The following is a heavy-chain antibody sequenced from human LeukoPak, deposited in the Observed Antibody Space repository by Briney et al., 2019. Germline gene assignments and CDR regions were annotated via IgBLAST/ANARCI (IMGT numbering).Heavy chain of an antibody. V-gene: IGHV4-30-4*08. CDR1: GDSVSRSDSY. Sequence: SETLSLTCSVSGDSVSRSDSYWDWIRQPPGKGLEWIGYIYYSGSTYYNPSLRSRVTISIDTSKNQFPLKLSSVTAADTAVYYCARGMGYIVGPDAFDIWGQGTMVTVSS. CDR2: IYYSGST. J-gene: IGHJ3*02. CDR3: ARGMGYIVGPDAFDI. D-gene: IGHD1-26*01.